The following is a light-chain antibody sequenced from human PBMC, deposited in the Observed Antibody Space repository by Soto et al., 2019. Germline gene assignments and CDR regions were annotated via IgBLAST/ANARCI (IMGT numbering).Light chain of an antibody. CDR3: QQDSSWPLT. CDR2: GAS. J-gene: IGKJ4*01. V-gene: IGKV3-15*01. Sequence: EIVLPQSPGTLSLSPGAQATLSCRASQSVSSYYLAWYQQKPGQAPRLLIYGASIRATGVPATFSGSGSGTEFTLSISSLQSEHLGVYYCQQDSSWPLTFGGGTKVDI. CDR1: QSVSSY.